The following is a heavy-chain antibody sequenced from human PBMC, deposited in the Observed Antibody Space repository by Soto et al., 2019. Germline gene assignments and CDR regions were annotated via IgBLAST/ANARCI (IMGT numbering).Heavy chain of an antibody. CDR2: IIPILGIA. CDR1: GGTFSSYT. J-gene: IGHJ6*03. CDR3: AALASTDYYYMDV. V-gene: IGHV1-69*02. D-gene: IGHD4-17*01. Sequence: QVQLVQSGAEVMKPGSSVKVSCKASGGTFSSYTISWVRQAPGQGLEWMGRIIPILGIANYAQKFQGRVTITADKSTSTAYMELSSLRSEDTAVYYCAALASTDYYYMDVWGKGTTVTVSS.